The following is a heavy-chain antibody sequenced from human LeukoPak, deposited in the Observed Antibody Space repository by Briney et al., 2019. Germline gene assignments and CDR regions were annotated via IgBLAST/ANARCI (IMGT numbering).Heavy chain of an antibody. CDR3: ARDTGYGAFDI. CDR2: ISSNGGST. Sequence: GGSLRLSCAASGFTFSTYAMHWVRQAPGKGLEYVSAISSNGGSTYYANSVKGRFTISRDNSKNTLYLQIGSLRAEDMAVYYCARDTGYGAFDIWGQGTMVTVSS. J-gene: IGHJ3*02. D-gene: IGHD5-12*01. CDR1: GFTFSTYA. V-gene: IGHV3-64*01.